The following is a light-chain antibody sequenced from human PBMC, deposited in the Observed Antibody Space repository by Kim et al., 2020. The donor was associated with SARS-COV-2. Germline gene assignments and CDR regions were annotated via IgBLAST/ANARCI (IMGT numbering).Light chain of an antibody. Sequence: APVKLTCTLSSGHSSYRIAWHQQQPEKGPRFLMKVNSDGSHRKGDGIPDRFSGSSSGAERYLTISSLQSEDEADYYCQTWGTGIGVFGGGTQLTVL. CDR2: VNSDGSH. CDR3: QTWGTGIGV. V-gene: IGLV4-69*01. CDR1: SGHSSYR. J-gene: IGLJ2*01.